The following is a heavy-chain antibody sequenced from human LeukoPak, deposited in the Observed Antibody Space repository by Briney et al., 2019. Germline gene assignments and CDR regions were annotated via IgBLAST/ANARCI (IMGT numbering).Heavy chain of an antibody. CDR1: GYTFSDYG. J-gene: IGHJ4*02. CDR3: ARHSGSGWQALGY. D-gene: IGHD6-19*01. CDR2: TSYNGNT. Sequence: ASVKVSCKASGYTFSDYGISWVRQAPGLGLEWMGWTSYNGNTNYAQKFQDRVTMTTDTSTTTAYMELRSLESDDTAVYYCARHSGSGWQALGYWGQGTLVTVSS. V-gene: IGHV1-18*04.